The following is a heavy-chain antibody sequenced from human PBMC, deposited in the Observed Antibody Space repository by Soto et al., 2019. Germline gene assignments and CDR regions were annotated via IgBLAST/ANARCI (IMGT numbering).Heavy chain of an antibody. Sequence: ASVKVSCKASGYTFTSYDINWVRQATGQGLEWMGWMNPNSGNTGYAQKFQGRVTMTRNTSISTAYMELSSLRSEDTAVYYCARIRGGWPWGAFDIWGQGRMVTVSS. V-gene: IGHV1-8*01. CDR1: GYTFTSYD. CDR2: MNPNSGNT. D-gene: IGHD3-10*01. CDR3: ARIRGGWPWGAFDI. J-gene: IGHJ3*02.